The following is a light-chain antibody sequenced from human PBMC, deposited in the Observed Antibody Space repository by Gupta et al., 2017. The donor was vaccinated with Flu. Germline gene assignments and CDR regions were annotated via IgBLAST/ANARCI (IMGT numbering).Light chain of an antibody. CDR3: QQRNSYPLT. J-gene: IGKJ5*01. CDR1: QRISSY. V-gene: IGKV1-9*01. Sequence: PSFLSASVGDRVAITCRASQRISSYLAWYQQKPGKAPKLLIHTASTVQSGVPSRFSGSGSGTEFTLTITSRQPEDFATYYCQQRNSYPLTFGQGTRMEIK. CDR2: TAS.